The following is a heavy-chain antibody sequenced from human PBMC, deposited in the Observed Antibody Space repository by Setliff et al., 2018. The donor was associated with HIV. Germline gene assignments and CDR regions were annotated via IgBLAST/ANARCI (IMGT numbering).Heavy chain of an antibody. D-gene: IGHD2-2*01. V-gene: IGHV1-46*01. Sequence: ASVKVSCKASGYTFTSYYLHWVRQAPGQGLEWMGMINPSGGSASYAQKFQGRVTMSRDTSTSTAYMEMSSMRSEDTAVYYCARMNCSTTNCRESNWFDPWGQGTLVTVSS. CDR2: INPSGGSA. CDR1: GYTFTSYY. CDR3: ARMNCSTTNCRESNWFDP. J-gene: IGHJ5*02.